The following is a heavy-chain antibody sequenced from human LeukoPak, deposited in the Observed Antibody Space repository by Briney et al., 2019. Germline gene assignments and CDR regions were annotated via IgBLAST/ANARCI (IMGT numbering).Heavy chain of an antibody. Sequence: GGSLRLSCAASGFTFSSYAMHWVRQAPGKGLEWVAVISYDGSNKYYADSVKGRFTISRDNSKNTLYLQMNSLRAEDTAVYYCARNHPIVVVPAAMDYWGQGTLVTVSS. CDR3: ARNHPIVVVPAAMDY. J-gene: IGHJ4*02. D-gene: IGHD2-2*01. V-gene: IGHV3-30-3*01. CDR2: ISYDGSNK. CDR1: GFTFSSYA.